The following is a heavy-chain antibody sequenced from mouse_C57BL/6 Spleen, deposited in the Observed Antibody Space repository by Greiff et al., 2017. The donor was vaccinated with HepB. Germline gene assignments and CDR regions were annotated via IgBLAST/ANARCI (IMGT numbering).Heavy chain of an antibody. V-gene: IGHV1-53*01. CDR3: ARGITTAADFDY. D-gene: IGHD1-2*01. J-gene: IGHJ2*01. Sequence: QVQLQQPGTELVKPGASVKLSCKASGYTFTSYWMHWVKQRPGQGLEWIGNINPSNGGTNYNEKFKSKATLTVDKSSSTAYMQLSSLTTEDSAIYYCARGITTAADFDYWGQGTTLTVSS. CDR2: INPSNGGT. CDR1: GYTFTSYW.